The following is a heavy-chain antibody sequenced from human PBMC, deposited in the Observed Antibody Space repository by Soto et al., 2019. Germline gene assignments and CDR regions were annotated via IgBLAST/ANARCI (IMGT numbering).Heavy chain of an antibody. CDR3: AREGFLEWLGGFDP. J-gene: IGHJ5*02. CDR1: GGSISGGDYY. D-gene: IGHD3-3*01. Sequence: QVQLQESGPGMVKPSQTLSLTCTVSGGSISGGDYYWSWIRQSPGKGLEWIGYIHYNGGTSYNPSLNSRLTMSVDTSKNQFSLKLSAVTAADTAVYYCAREGFLEWLGGFDPWGQGTLVIVSS. CDR2: IHYNGGT. V-gene: IGHV4-30-4*01.